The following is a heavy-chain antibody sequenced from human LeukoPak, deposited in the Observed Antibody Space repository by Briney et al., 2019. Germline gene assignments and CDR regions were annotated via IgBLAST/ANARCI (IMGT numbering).Heavy chain of an antibody. D-gene: IGHD3-22*01. CDR1: GFTFSDYY. CDR2: ISSSGSTI. Sequence: GGSLRLSCAASGFTFSDYYMSWIRQAPGKGLEWVSYISSSGSTIYYADSVKGRFTISRDNAKKSLYLQMNSLRAEDTAVYYCARAGLATYYYDSTGYGDNWGQGTLVTVSS. CDR3: ARAGLATYYYDSTGYGDN. J-gene: IGHJ4*02. V-gene: IGHV3-11*01.